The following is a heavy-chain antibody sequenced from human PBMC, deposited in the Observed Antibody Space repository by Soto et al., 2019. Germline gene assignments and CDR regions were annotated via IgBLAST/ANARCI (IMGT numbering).Heavy chain of an antibody. J-gene: IGHJ3*01. V-gene: IGHV3-15*07. D-gene: IGHD2-21*02. CDR1: GFTFTNAW. CDR2: IKSKTVGGTI. CDR3: TTDLPACSVDCYSAFDL. Sequence: EVQLVESGGGLVKPGGSLRLSCAASGFTFTNAWMHWVRQAPGKGLEWVGRIKSKTVGGTIDYSAPVKGRFTISRDDSQGTLYLQMNTLHPEETAVYFCTTDLPACSVDCYSAFDLWGHGTVVTVSS.